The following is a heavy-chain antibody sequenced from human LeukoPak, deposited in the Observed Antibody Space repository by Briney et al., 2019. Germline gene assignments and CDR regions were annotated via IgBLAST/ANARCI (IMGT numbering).Heavy chain of an antibody. D-gene: IGHD7-27*01. CDR2: IKQDGSEK. CDR3: AGRLLLPGLNWGVDY. J-gene: IGHJ4*02. Sequence: GGSLRLSCAASGFAFSSYWMSWVRQAPGKGLEWVANIKQDGSEKYYVDSVKGRFTISRDNAKNSLYLQMNSLRAEDTAVYYCAGRLLLPGLNWGVDYWGQGNLVTVSS. V-gene: IGHV3-7*01. CDR1: GFAFSSYW.